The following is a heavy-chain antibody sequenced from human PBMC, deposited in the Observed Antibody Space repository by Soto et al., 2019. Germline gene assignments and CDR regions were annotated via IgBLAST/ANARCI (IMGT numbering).Heavy chain of an antibody. J-gene: IGHJ4*02. D-gene: IGHD2-15*01. V-gene: IGHV3-30*18. CDR2: ISYDGSNK. CDR1: GFTFTNYG. Sequence: QVQLVESGGGVIQPGRSLRLSCAGSGFTFTNYGLHWVRQAPGKGLEWVTFISYDGSNKYYADSVKGRFTISRDKSKNMLYLQMDSLRAEVTAVYYCAKDGAPRYCTRSSCHPAGAYCGQGTLVTVSS. CDR3: AKDGAPRYCTRSSCHPAGAY.